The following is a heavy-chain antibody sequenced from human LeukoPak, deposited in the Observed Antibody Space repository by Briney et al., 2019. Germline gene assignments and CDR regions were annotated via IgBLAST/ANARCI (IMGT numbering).Heavy chain of an antibody. D-gene: IGHD1-26*01. Sequence: ASVKVSCKASGYGFTSYDINWVRQATGQGLEWMGWMNPNRGDTGYAQKFQGRVTITRNTSISTAYMELSSLRSEDTAVYYCARVGSLWELRLSLGYWGQGTLVIVSS. V-gene: IGHV1-8*03. CDR1: GYGFTSYD. CDR3: ARVGSLWELRLSLGY. CDR2: MNPNRGDT. J-gene: IGHJ4*02.